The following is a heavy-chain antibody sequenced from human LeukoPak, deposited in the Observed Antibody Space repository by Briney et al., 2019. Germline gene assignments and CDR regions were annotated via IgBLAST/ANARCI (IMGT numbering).Heavy chain of an antibody. D-gene: IGHD3-3*01. Sequence: ASVKVSCKASGYTFTSYGISWVRQAPGQGLEWMGWISAYNGNTNYAQKLQGRVTMTTDTSTSTAYMELRSLRSDDTAVYYCARSATGGSSYYDFWSGYRYYYYMDVWGKGTTVTVSS. V-gene: IGHV1-18*01. CDR1: GYTFTSYG. CDR2: ISAYNGNT. CDR3: ARSATGGSSYYDFWSGYRYYYYMDV. J-gene: IGHJ6*03.